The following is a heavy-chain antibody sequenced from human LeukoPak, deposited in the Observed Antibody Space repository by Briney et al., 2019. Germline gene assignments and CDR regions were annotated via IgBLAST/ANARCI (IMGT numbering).Heavy chain of an antibody. CDR2: ISGSGGST. D-gene: IGHD3-9*01. CDR1: GFTFSSYG. Sequence: PGGSLRLSCAASGFTFSSYGMSWVRQAPGKGLEWVSAISGSGGSTYYADSVKGRFTISRDNSKNTLYLQMNSLRAEDTAVYYCAKDSRIYDILTGYYGGANYWGQGTLVTVSS. V-gene: IGHV3-23*01. CDR3: AKDSRIYDILTGYYGGANY. J-gene: IGHJ4*02.